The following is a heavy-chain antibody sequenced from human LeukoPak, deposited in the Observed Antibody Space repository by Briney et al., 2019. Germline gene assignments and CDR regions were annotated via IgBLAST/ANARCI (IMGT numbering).Heavy chain of an antibody. CDR1: GFTFGKYW. CDR2: IKLDGSEK. J-gene: IGHJ6*02. Sequence: GGSLRLSCVASGFTFGKYWMSWVRQAPGKGLEWVANIKLDGSEKNYVDSVKGRFTISRDNSKNTLYLQMNSLRAEDTAVYYCARSIGYYDSSGYSFTGDYYYGMDVWGQGTTVTVSS. V-gene: IGHV3-7*01. CDR3: ARSIGYYDSSGYSFTGDYYYGMDV. D-gene: IGHD3-22*01.